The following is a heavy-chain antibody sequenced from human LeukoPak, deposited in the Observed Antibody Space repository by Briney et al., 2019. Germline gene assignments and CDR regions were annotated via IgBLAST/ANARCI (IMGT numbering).Heavy chain of an antibody. J-gene: IGHJ5*02. Sequence: VASVKVSCKASGYTFTSYAMHWVRQAPGQRLEWMGWINAGNGNTKYSQKFQGRVTITRDTSASTAYMELSSLRSEDTAVYYCARGSGSRWFDPWGQGTLVTVSS. V-gene: IGHV1-3*01. D-gene: IGHD3-3*01. CDR2: INAGNGNT. CDR1: GYTFTSYA. CDR3: ARGSGSRWFDP.